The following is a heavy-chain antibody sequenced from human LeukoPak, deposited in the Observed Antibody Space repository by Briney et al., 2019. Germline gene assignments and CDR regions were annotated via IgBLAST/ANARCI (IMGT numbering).Heavy chain of an antibody. CDR3: AREPPRITVAGTPDY. CDR2: INPNSGGT. Sequence: ASVKVSCKASGYTFTSYDINWVRQATGQGLEWMGWINPNSGGTNYAQRFQGRVTMTRDTSISTAYMELSRLTSDDTAVYYCAREPPRITVAGTPDYWGQGTLVTVSS. CDR1: GYTFTSYD. D-gene: IGHD6-19*01. V-gene: IGHV1-2*02. J-gene: IGHJ4*02.